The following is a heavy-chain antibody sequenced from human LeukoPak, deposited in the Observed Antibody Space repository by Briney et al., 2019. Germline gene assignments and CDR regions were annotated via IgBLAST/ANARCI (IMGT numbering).Heavy chain of an antibody. CDR2: INAGNGNT. V-gene: IGHV1-3*01. Sequence: ASVKVSCKASGYTFTSYAMHWVCQAPGQRLEWMGWINAGNGNTKYSQKFQGRVTNTRDTSASTAYMELSSLRSEDTAVYYCASGGDYYDSSGYYYPMTFDYWGQGTLVTVSS. J-gene: IGHJ4*02. D-gene: IGHD3-22*01. CDR1: GYTFTSYA. CDR3: ASGGDYYDSSGYYYPMTFDY.